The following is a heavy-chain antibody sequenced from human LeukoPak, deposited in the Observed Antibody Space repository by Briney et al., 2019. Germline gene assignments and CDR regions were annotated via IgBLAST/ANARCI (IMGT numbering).Heavy chain of an antibody. V-gene: IGHV4-59*01. J-gene: IGHJ3*02. Sequence: SSETLSLTCTVSGGSISGYYWSWIRQPPGKGLEWIGYIYDSGSTKYNPTKYNPSLKSRVTISEDTSKNQFSLKLTSVTAADTAMYYCAREGYNAFDIWGHGTMVTVSS. CDR1: GGSISGYY. CDR2: IYDSGSTKYNPT. CDR3: AREGYNAFDI. D-gene: IGHD5-18*01.